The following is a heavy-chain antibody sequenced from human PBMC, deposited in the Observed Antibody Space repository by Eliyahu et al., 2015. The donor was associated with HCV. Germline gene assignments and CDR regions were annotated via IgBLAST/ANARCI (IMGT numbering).Heavy chain of an antibody. J-gene: IGHJ4*02. CDR2: ISSDGSST. CDR3: ARAWDLLWPLDY. V-gene: IGHV3-74*01. Sequence: EVQLVESGGGLVQPGGSXRLSCAAXGFTFSNYWMPWVRQAPGKGLVWVSRISSDGSSTTYADSVKGRFTISRDNAKNTLYLQMNSLRAEDTAVYYCARAWDLLWPLDYWGQGTLVTVSS. D-gene: IGHD3-16*01. CDR1: GFTFSNYW.